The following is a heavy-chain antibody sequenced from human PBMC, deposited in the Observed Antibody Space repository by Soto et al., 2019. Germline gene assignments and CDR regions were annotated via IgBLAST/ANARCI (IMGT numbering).Heavy chain of an antibody. CDR3: AAPPRY. CDR1: GASISSYY. V-gene: IGHV4-59*01. J-gene: IGHJ4*02. Sequence: QVQLQESGPGLVKPSETLSLTCTVSGASISSYYWNWIRQPPGKGLEWIGYMHGSGSTSYNPSLKSRVTISVDTSRNQLSLNLTSVSAADTAVYYCAAPPRYWGQGILVTVSS. D-gene: IGHD6-6*01. CDR2: MHGSGST.